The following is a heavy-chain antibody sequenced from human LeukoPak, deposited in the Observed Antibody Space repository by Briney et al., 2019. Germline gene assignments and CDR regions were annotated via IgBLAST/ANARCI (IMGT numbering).Heavy chain of an antibody. D-gene: IGHD5-18*01. CDR2: IWYDGSNK. CDR1: GFTFSSYG. V-gene: IGHV3-33*01. Sequence: GRSLRLSCAASGFTFSSYGMHWVRQAPGKGLEWVAVIWYDGSNKFYADSVKGRFTISRDNSKNTLYLQMNSLRAEDTAVYYCARVDTAMITSAFDIWGQGTMVTVS. CDR3: ARVDTAMITSAFDI. J-gene: IGHJ3*02.